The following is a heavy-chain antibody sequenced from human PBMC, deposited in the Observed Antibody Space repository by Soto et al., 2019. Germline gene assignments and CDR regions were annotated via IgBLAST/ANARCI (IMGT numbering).Heavy chain of an antibody. CDR3: AKGVPLWSGYYLAGMGVDP. CDR2: ISYDGSNK. V-gene: IGHV3-30*18. D-gene: IGHD3-3*01. CDR1: GFTFSSYG. J-gene: IGHJ5*02. Sequence: GGSLRLSCAASGFTFSSYGMHWVRQAPGKGLEWVAVISYDGSNKYYADSVKGRFTISRDNSKNTLYLQMNSLRAEDTAVYYCAKGVPLWSGYYLAGMGVDPWGQGTLVTVSS.